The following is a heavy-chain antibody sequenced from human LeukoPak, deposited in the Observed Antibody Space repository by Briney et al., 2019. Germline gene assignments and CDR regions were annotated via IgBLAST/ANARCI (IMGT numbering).Heavy chain of an antibody. D-gene: IGHD3-10*01. Sequence: GRSLRLSCAASGFTFSTYGMHWVRQAPGKGLEWEAVISYDGSNKYYADSVKGRFTISRDISRNTLYLQMNSLRAEDTAVYYCAKDPEYLYGSGSYCQYWGQGALVTVSS. CDR1: GFTFSTYG. CDR3: AKDPEYLYGSGSYCQY. V-gene: IGHV3-30*18. CDR2: ISYDGSNK. J-gene: IGHJ4*02.